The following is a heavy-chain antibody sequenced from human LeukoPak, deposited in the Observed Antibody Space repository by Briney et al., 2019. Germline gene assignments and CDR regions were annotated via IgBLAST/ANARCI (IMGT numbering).Heavy chain of an antibody. CDR1: GFTFSSYS. Sequence: PGGSLRLSCAASGFTFSSYSMNWVRQAPGKGLEWVSSISSSSSYIYYADSVKGRFTISRDNAKNSLYLQMNSLRAEDTAVYYCARDIPSWGANDYWGQGTLVTVSS. V-gene: IGHV3-21*01. J-gene: IGHJ4*02. CDR2: ISSSSSYI. D-gene: IGHD2-21*01. CDR3: ARDIPSWGANDY.